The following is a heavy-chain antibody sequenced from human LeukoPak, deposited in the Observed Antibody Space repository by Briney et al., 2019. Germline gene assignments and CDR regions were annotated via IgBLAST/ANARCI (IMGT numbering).Heavy chain of an antibody. V-gene: IGHV1-2*02. CDR3: ARGPGYSSSWYGY. J-gene: IGHJ4*02. D-gene: IGHD6-13*01. CDR2: IYPNSGGT. CDR1: GYTFTGYY. Sequence: ASVKVSCKASGYTFTGYYMHWVRQAPGQGLEWMGWIYPNSGGTNYAQKFQGRVTMTRDTSISTAYMELSKLRSDDTAVYYCARGPGYSSSWYGYWGQGTLVTVSS.